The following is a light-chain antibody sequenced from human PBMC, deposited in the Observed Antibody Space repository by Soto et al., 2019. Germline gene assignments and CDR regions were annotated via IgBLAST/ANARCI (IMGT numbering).Light chain of an antibody. V-gene: IGLV2-14*01. Sequence: QSVLTQPASVSGSPGQSITISCTGTSSDIGGYNFVSWYQQPPGKAPKLMIHDVSDRPSGVSNRFSGSKSGNTASLTISGLQAEDEADYYCSSYPSSSTLVFGGGTQLTVL. J-gene: IGLJ2*01. CDR1: SSDIGGYNF. CDR2: DVS. CDR3: SSYPSSSTLV.